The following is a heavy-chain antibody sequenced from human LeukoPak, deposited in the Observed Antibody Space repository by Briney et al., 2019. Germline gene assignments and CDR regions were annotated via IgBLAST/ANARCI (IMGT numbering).Heavy chain of an antibody. Sequence: PGGSLRLSCAASGFTFSNYWMQWVRQAPGKGLVWVSRIKADGTATTYADSVEGRFTISRDNAKNTLYLEMNRLRAEDTAAYYCARSCGSYCYHKVPDDYWGQGTLVTVSS. D-gene: IGHD2-21*02. CDR2: IKADGTAT. V-gene: IGHV3-74*03. CDR3: ARSCGSYCYHKVPDDY. CDR1: GFTFSNYW. J-gene: IGHJ4*02.